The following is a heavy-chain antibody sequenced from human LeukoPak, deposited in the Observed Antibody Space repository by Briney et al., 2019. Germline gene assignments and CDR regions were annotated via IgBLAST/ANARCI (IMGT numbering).Heavy chain of an antibody. V-gene: IGHV4-38-2*02. J-gene: IGHJ4*02. Sequence: SETLSLTCTVSGYSISSGYYWGWIRQPPGKGLEWIGSIYHSGSTYYNPSLKSRVTISVDTSKNQFSLKLSSVTAADTAVYYCARGQEGIAAAGPIMTFDYWGQGTLVTVSS. CDR1: GYSISSGYY. CDR2: IYHSGST. CDR3: ARGQEGIAAAGPIMTFDY. D-gene: IGHD6-13*01.